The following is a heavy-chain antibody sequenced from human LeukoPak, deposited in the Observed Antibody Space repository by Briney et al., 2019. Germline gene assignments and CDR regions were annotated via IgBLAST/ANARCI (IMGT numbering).Heavy chain of an antibody. CDR3: ARDYGGKFDY. CDR1: RGSISSFY. J-gene: IGHJ4*02. Sequence: PSETLSLTCTVSRGSISSFYWSWIRQPPGKGLEWIGYISYSGNTKYNPSLKSRVTTSVDTSKNQFSLKLSCVTAADTAVYYCARDYGGKFDYWGQGTLVTVSS. V-gene: IGHV4-59*01. D-gene: IGHD4-23*01. CDR2: ISYSGNT.